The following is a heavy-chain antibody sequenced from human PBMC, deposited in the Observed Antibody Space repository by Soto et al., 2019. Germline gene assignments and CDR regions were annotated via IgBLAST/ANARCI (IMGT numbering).Heavy chain of an antibody. CDR2: FSASGGTT. J-gene: IGHJ6*02. CDR1: GFTFSNYA. CDR3: AKEKFDFWSGYYPDPNYGMDV. V-gene: IGHV3-23*01. D-gene: IGHD3-3*01. Sequence: GGSLRLSCAASGFTFSNYAMTWVRQAPGKGLEWVSGFSASGGTTYYAASVRGRFTVSRDNSKNTLYLQMDSLRAEDSATYYCAKEKFDFWSGYYPDPNYGMDVWGQGTTVTVSS.